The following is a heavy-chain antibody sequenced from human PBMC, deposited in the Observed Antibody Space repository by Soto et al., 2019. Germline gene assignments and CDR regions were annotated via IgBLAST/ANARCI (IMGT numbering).Heavy chain of an antibody. CDR3: ARDSIYCSGGSCYRDFDY. CDR1: GYTFTSYD. J-gene: IGHJ4*02. V-gene: IGHV1-8*01. D-gene: IGHD2-15*01. CDR2: INPNSGNT. Sequence: ASVKVSCKASGYTFTSYDINWVRQATGQGLEWMGWINPNSGNTGYAQKFQGRVTMTRNTSISTAYMELSSLRSEDTAVYYCARDSIYCSGGSCYRDFDYWGQGTLVTVSS.